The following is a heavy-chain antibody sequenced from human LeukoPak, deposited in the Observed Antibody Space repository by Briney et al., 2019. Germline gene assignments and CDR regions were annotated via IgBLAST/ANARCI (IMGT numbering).Heavy chain of an antibody. Sequence: PGGSLRLSCAASGFIFSSYAVSWVRQAPGKGLECVSGISDGGGRTYYADSVKGRFTISRDDSKNTLYLQMNSLRAEDTAVYYCAKVQLGIGVDYWGQGTLVTVSS. CDR2: ISDGGGRT. J-gene: IGHJ4*02. D-gene: IGHD7-27*01. CDR3: AKVQLGIGVDY. CDR1: GFIFSSYA. V-gene: IGHV3-23*01.